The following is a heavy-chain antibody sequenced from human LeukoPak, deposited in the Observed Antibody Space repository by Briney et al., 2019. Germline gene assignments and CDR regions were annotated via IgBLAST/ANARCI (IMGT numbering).Heavy chain of an antibody. CDR2: ISAYTGNT. V-gene: IGHV1-18*01. Sequence: ASVKVSCKASGYTFTTFGITWVRQAPGQGLGWMGWISAYTGNTNYAPKFQGRVTMTTDTSTSTAHMELRSLTSNDTAVYYCARVASTTCDCPDYFDYWGQGTLVTVSS. CDR3: ARVASTTCDCPDYFDY. CDR1: GYTFTTFG. D-gene: IGHD2-2*01. J-gene: IGHJ4*02.